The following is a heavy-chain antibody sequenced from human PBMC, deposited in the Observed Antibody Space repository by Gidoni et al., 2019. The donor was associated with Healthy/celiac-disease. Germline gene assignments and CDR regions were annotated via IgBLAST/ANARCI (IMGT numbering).Heavy chain of an antibody. CDR3: AKDSTSGGPFDY. V-gene: IGHV3-9*01. D-gene: IGHD3-10*01. CDR2: ISWNSGSI. Sequence: EVQLVESGGGLVPPGRSMRLSCAASGFTFDDYAMHWVRQAPGKGREWVSGISWNSGSIGYADSVKGRFTISRDNAKNSLYLQMNSLRAEDTALYYCAKDSTSGGPFDYWGQGTLVTVSS. J-gene: IGHJ4*02. CDR1: GFTFDDYA.